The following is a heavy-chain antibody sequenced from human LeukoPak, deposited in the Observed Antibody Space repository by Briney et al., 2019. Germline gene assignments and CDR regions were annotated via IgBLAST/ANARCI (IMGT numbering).Heavy chain of an antibody. D-gene: IGHD5-18*01. V-gene: IGHV3-74*01. CDR3: ARAGYSYGVDY. CDR2: VNSDGRTT. CDR1: GFTFSSYA. J-gene: IGHJ4*02. Sequence: QAGGSLRLSCAASGFTFSSYAMSWVRQAPGKGLVWVSRVNSDGRTTSYADSVKGRFTISRDNAKNTLYLQMNSLRAEDTAVYSCARAGYSYGVDYWGQGTLVTVSS.